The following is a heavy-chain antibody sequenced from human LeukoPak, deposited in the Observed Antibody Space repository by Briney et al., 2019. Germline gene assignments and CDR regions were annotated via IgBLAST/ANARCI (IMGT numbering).Heavy chain of an antibody. J-gene: IGHJ3*02. CDR1: GGTFSSYA. CDR3: ARGAAARLDDAFDI. Sequence: ASVKVSCKASGGTFSSYAISWVRQAPGQGLEWMGGIIPIFGTANYAQKFQGRVTITTDESTSTAYMELSSLRSEDTAVYYCARGAAARLDDAFDIWGQGTMVIGSS. V-gene: IGHV1-69*05. D-gene: IGHD6-13*01. CDR2: IIPIFGTA.